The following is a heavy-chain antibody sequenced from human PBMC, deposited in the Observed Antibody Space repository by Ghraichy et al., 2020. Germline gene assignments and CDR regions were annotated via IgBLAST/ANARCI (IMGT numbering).Heavy chain of an antibody. D-gene: IGHD5-18*01. CDR3: ARDPPKIQTHDRNNDY. CDR1: GYTFTGYY. J-gene: IGHJ4*02. V-gene: IGHV1-2*06. Sequence: ASVKVSCKASGYTFTGYYMHWVRQAPGQGLEWMGRINPNSGGTNYAQKFQGRVTMTRDTSISTAYMELSRLRSDDTAVYYCARDPPKIQTHDRNNDYWGQGTLVTVSS. CDR2: INPNSGGT.